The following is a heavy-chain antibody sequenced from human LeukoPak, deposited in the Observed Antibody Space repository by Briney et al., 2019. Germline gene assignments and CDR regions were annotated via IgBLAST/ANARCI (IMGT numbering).Heavy chain of an antibody. Sequence: GGSLTLSCAASGLTVSSNYMSWVRQGPGKGLEWVAVIYRGRSTYYPDPLKDRFTIPSDNSNHTLYLQMTSLRAEDTAVYYCARDRGDSSYDYDAFDLWRQGTMLTVPS. J-gene: IGHJ3*01. V-gene: IGHV3-66*01. CDR2: IYRGRST. D-gene: IGHD5-12*01. CDR3: ARDRGDSSYDYDAFDL. CDR1: GLTVSSNY.